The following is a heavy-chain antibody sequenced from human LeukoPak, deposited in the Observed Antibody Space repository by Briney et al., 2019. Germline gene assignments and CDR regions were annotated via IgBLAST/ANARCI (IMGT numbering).Heavy chain of an antibody. D-gene: IGHD3-22*01. J-gene: IGHJ3*02. CDR1: GGSIRSYY. V-gene: IGHV4-59*12. CDR2: IYYSGST. Sequence: PSQTLSLTCTVSGGSIRSYYWNWIRQPPGKGLEWIGYIYYSGSTHYNPSLKSRVTISVDTSKDQFSLKLSSVTAADTAVYYCARDAYYDSSGYYYASAFDIWGQGTMVTVSS. CDR3: ARDAYYDSSGYYYASAFDI.